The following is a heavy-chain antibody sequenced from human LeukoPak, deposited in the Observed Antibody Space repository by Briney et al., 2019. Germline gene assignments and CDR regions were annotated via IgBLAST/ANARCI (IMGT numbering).Heavy chain of an antibody. Sequence: GGSLRLSCAASGFTFSSYSMNWVRQAPGKGLEWVSFISGSSSYIYYADSVKGRFTISRDNAKNSLYLQMNSLRAEDTAVYYCARALYYYDSSGYSYYYYYMDVWGKGTTVTISS. D-gene: IGHD3-22*01. J-gene: IGHJ6*03. CDR3: ARALYYYDSSGYSYYYYYMDV. CDR1: GFTFSSYS. CDR2: ISGSSSYI. V-gene: IGHV3-21*01.